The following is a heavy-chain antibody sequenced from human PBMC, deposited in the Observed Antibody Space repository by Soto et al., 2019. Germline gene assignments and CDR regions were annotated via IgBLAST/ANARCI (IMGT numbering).Heavy chain of an antibody. Sequence: EVQLLESGGGLVQPGGSLRLSCAASGFTFSSYAMSWVRQAPGKGLEWVSAISGSGGSTYYADSVKGRFTISRDNSKNTLYLQMNSLRAGDTAVYYCAKDAVYYYDSSGSRFDPWGQGTLVTVSS. D-gene: IGHD3-22*01. V-gene: IGHV3-23*01. CDR1: GFTFSSYA. CDR2: ISGSGGST. CDR3: AKDAVYYYDSSGSRFDP. J-gene: IGHJ5*02.